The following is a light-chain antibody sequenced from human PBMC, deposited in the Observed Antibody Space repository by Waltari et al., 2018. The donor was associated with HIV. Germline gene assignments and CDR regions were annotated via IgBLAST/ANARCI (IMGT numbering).Light chain of an antibody. J-gene: IGLJ3*02. V-gene: IGLV1-44*01. CDR1: SSNIESYP. CDR3: AAWDDSLNGWV. CDR2: SNK. Sequence: QSVLTQPPSASGTPGQRVTISCSGSSSNIESYPVSWYQQLPGTAPKLLLYSNKQRPSGVPDRVSGSKSGTSASLAISGLQSEDEADFYCAAWDDSLNGWVFGGGTKLTVL.